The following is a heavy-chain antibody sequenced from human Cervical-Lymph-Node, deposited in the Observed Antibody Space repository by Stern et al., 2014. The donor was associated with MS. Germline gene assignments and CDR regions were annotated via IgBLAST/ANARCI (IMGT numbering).Heavy chain of an antibody. V-gene: IGHV3-30*18. CDR1: GFTFSSYG. CDR2: ISYDGIVK. CDR3: AKPVVTAISFDY. D-gene: IGHD2-21*02. Sequence: VQLVESGGGVVQPGRSLRLSCAGSGFTFSSYGMHWVRQAPGKGLEGVAFISYDGIVKYYADSVKGRFIISRDNSKNTLSLQMNSLRGEDTAVYYCAKPVVTAISFDYWGQGTLVTVSS. J-gene: IGHJ4*02.